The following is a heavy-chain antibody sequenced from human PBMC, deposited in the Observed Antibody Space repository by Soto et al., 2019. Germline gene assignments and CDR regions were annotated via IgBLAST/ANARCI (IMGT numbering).Heavy chain of an antibody. CDR1: GGTFSSYA. CDR2: IIPIFGTA. V-gene: IGHV1-69*13. J-gene: IGHJ5*02. D-gene: IGHD3-3*01. CDR3: ARGYGDLEINWFDP. Sequence: GASVKVSCKASGGTFSSYAISWVRQAPGQGLEWMGGIIPIFGTANYAQKFQGRVTITADESTSTAYMELSSLRSEDTAVYYCARGYGDLEINWFDPWGQGTLVTVSS.